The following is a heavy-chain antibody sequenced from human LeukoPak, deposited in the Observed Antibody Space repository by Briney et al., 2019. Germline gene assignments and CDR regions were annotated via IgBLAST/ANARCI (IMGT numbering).Heavy chain of an antibody. Sequence: PSETLSLTCTVSGGSIGTYYWSWIRQPPGKGLEWIGYIYYSGSTNYNPSLKSRVIISLDTSKDQFSLKLSSVTAADTAVYYCARDGAVTGRGIDYWGQGTLVTVSS. CDR3: ARDGAVTGRGIDY. CDR1: GGSIGTYY. CDR2: IYYSGST. J-gene: IGHJ4*02. V-gene: IGHV4-59*01. D-gene: IGHD6-19*01.